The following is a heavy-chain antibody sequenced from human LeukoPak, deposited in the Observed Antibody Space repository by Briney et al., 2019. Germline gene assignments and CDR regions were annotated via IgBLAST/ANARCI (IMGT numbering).Heavy chain of an antibody. Sequence: SQTLSLTCAVSGGSISSGGYSWSWIRQPPGKGLEWIGYIYHSGSTYHNPSLKSRVTISVDRSKNQFSLKLSSVTAADTAVYYCARSVISPSKRYYFDYWGQGTLVTVSS. CDR1: GGSISSGGYS. J-gene: IGHJ4*02. D-gene: IGHD2-21*01. CDR3: ARSVISPSKRYYFDY. CDR2: IYHSGST. V-gene: IGHV4-30-2*01.